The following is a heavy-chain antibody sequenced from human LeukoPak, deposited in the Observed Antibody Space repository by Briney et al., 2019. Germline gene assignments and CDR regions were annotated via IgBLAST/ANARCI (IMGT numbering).Heavy chain of an antibody. CDR1: GFTFSDYY. Sequence: GSLILPCAASGFTFSDYYMSWIRQAPGKGLEWVGYIYYSGSTNYNPSLKSRVTISVDTSKNQFSLKLSSVTAADTAVYYCARGRQWLDVWGQGTLVTVSS. J-gene: IGHJ4*02. CDR3: ARGRQWLDV. V-gene: IGHV4-59*08. D-gene: IGHD6-19*01. CDR2: IYYSGST.